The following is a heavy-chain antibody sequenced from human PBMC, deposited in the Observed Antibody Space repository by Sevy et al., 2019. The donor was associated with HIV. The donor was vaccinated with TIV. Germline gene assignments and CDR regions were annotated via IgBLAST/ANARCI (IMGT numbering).Heavy chain of an antibody. J-gene: IGHJ5*02. CDR1: GFTFSSYA. V-gene: IGHV3-23*01. D-gene: IGHD3-10*01. CDR3: AKDVAGNMVRGNWFDL. Sequence: GGSLRLSCAASGFTFSSYAMSWVRQAPGKGLEWVSAISGSGCSTYYADSVKGRFTISRDNSKNTRYLQMKSLRAEDTAVYYCAKDVAGNMVRGNWFDLWGQGTLVTVSS. CDR2: ISGSGCST.